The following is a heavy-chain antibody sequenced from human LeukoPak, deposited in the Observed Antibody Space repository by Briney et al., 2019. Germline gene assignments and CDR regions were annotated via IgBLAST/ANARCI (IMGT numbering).Heavy chain of an antibody. D-gene: IGHD2-15*01. Sequence: SETLSLTCAVYGGSFSGYYWSWIRQPPGKGLEWIGEINHSGSTNYNPSLKSRVTISVDTSKNQFSLKLSSVTAADTAVYYCASRYCSGGSCYLSYYGTDVWGKGTTVTVSS. V-gene: IGHV4-34*01. CDR2: INHSGST. CDR1: GGSFSGYY. J-gene: IGHJ6*04. CDR3: ASRYCSGGSCYLSYYGTDV.